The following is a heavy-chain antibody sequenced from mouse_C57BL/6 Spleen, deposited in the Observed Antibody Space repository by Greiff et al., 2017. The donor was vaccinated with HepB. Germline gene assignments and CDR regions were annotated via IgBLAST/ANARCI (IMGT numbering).Heavy chain of an antibody. CDR3: ARGSYGNPWFAY. Sequence: QVHVKQPGAELVKPGASVKLSCKASGYTFTSYWMQWVKQRPGQGLEWIGEIDPSDSYTNYNQKFKGKATLTVDTSSSTAYMQLSSLTSEDSAVYYCARGSYGNPWFAYWGQGTLVTVSA. CDR1: GYTFTSYW. V-gene: IGHV1-50*01. J-gene: IGHJ3*01. CDR2: IDPSDSYT. D-gene: IGHD2-1*01.